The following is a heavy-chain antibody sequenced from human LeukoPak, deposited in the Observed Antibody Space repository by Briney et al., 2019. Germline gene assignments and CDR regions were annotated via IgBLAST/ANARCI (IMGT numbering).Heavy chain of an antibody. CDR2: INPNSGGT. Sequence: ASVKVSCKASGYTFTGYYMHWVRQAPGQGPEWMGWINPNSGGTNYAQKFQGRVTMTRDTSISTAYMELSRLRSDDTAVYYCARSASNMVRGVIRAFDIWGQGTMVTVSS. V-gene: IGHV1-2*02. D-gene: IGHD3-10*01. J-gene: IGHJ3*02. CDR3: ARSASNMVRGVIRAFDI. CDR1: GYTFTGYY.